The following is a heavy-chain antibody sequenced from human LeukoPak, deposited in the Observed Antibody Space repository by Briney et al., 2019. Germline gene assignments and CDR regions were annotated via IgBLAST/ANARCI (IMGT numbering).Heavy chain of an antibody. CDR2: ISAYNGNT. Sequence: ASVKVSCKASGYIFTDYGISWVRQAPGQGLEWIGLISAYNGNTNYAQRLQDRVTLTTDTSTTTAYMELRSLRSDDTAVYYCVRDRGGVGPYWGQGTLVTVSS. V-gene: IGHV1-18*01. D-gene: IGHD1-26*01. CDR1: GYIFTDYG. CDR3: VRDRGGVGPY. J-gene: IGHJ4*02.